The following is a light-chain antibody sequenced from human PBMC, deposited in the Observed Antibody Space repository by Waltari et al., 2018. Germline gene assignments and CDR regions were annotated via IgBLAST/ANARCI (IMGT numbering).Light chain of an antibody. CDR3: ASWDDSLNGHWV. CDR2: RND. V-gene: IGLV1-44*01. CDR1: SSNLGNHV. J-gene: IGLJ3*02. Sequence: QSVLTQPPSASGTPGQRVTISCSGTSSNLGNHVVIWYQPVPGTAPKLLIYRNDLRPSGFPDRFSASQAGTPASRAISGLQSEDEAEYYCASWDDSLNGHWVFGGGTKVTVL.